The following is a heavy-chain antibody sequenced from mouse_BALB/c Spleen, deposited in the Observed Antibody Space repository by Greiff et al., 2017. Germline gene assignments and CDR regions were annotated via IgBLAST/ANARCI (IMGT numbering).Heavy chain of an antibody. CDR1: GYTFTSYW. CDR3: ARGGTYYGSSGEDY. V-gene: IGHV1-87*01. J-gene: IGHJ2*01. Sequence: QVQLKESGAELARPGASVKLSCKASGYTFTSYWMQWVKQRPGQGLEWIGAIYPGDGDTRYTQKFKGKATLTADKSSSTAYMQLSSLASEDSAVYYCARGGTYYGSSGEDYWGQGTTLTVSS. D-gene: IGHD1-1*01. CDR2: IYPGDGDT.